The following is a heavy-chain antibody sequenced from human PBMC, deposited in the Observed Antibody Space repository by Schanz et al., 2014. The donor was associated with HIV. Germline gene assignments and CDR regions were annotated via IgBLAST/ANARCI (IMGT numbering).Heavy chain of an antibody. CDR3: AKGYYSSYYYYGMDV. V-gene: IGHV3-30*18. Sequence: VQLVESGGGVVQPGRSLRLSCVASGFSFDSFGMHWVRQAPGKGLEWVAVVSFDGSKKYYADSVKGRFTISRDNSKSTLSLQMNSLRAEDTAIYYCAKGYYSSYYYYGMDVWGQGTTVTVSS. D-gene: IGHD3-10*01. CDR1: GFSFDSFG. CDR2: VSFDGSKK. J-gene: IGHJ6*02.